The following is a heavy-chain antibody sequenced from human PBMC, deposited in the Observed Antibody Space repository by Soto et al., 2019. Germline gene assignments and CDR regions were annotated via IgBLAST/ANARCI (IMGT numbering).Heavy chain of an antibody. CDR1: GFTFSSYA. D-gene: IGHD1-26*01. Sequence: GGSLRLSCAASGFTFSSYAMSWVRQAPGKGLEWVSAISGSGGSTYYADSVKGRFTISRDNSKNTPYLQMNSLRAEDTAVYYCAVSRIVGATYNDYWGQGTLVTVSS. V-gene: IGHV3-23*01. J-gene: IGHJ4*02. CDR3: AVSRIVGATYNDY. CDR2: ISGSGGST.